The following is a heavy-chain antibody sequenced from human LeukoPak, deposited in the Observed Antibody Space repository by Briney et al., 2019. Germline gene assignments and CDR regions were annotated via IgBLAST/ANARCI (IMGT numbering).Heavy chain of an antibody. CDR2: IFTTGTT. D-gene: IGHD3-3*01. Sequence: SETLSLTCSVPSDTISSYYWNWIRQPAGKGLEWVGRIFTTGTTNYSPSLKSRVTISIDRSKNQFYLNLSSVTAADTAVYYCGRGVTLFGGHYMDVWGKGTTVTVSS. J-gene: IGHJ6*03. V-gene: IGHV4-4*07. CDR3: GRGVTLFGGHYMDV. CDR1: SDTISSYY.